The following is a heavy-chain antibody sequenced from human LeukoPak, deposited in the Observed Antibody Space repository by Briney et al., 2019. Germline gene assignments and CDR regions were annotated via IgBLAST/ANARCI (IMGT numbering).Heavy chain of an antibody. CDR2: IYTSGST. D-gene: IGHD6-19*01. Sequence: SETLSLTCTVSGGSISSYYWSWIRQPAGKGLEWIGRIYTSGSTNYNPSLKSRVTMSVDTSKNQFSLKLSSVTAADTAVYYCARDHRQWLHHYMDVRGKGTTVTISS. J-gene: IGHJ6*03. CDR3: ARDHRQWLHHYMDV. CDR1: GGSISSYY. V-gene: IGHV4-4*07.